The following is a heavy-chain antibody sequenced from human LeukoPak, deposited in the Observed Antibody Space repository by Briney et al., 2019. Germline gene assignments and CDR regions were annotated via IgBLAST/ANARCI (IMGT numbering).Heavy chain of an antibody. J-gene: IGHJ2*01. D-gene: IGHD3-10*01. V-gene: IGHV4-59*01. CDR3: ARYGLHYYFDL. CDR1: GGSISTYY. CDR2: IRYSGSS. Sequence: SETLSLTCTVFGGSISTYYWSWFRQPPGKGLKWIGYIRYSGSSNYNPSLKSRLTISVDTSKNQFSLKLSSVTAADTAVYFCARYGLHYYFDLWGRGTLVTVSS.